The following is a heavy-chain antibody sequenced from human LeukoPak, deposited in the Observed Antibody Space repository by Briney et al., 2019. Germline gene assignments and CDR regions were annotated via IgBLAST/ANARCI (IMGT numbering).Heavy chain of an antibody. Sequence: ASVKVSCKVSGYTLTELSMHWVRQAPGKGLEWMGGFDPEDGETIYAQKFQGRVTMTEDTSTDTAYMELSSLRSEDTAVYYCATVPGGSYGNKGDWFDPWGQGTLVTVSS. CDR1: GYTLTELS. J-gene: IGHJ5*02. CDR3: ATVPGGSYGNKGDWFDP. V-gene: IGHV1-24*01. D-gene: IGHD5-18*01. CDR2: FDPEDGET.